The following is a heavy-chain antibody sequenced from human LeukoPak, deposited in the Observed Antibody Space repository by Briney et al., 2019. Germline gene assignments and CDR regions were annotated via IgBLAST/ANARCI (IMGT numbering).Heavy chain of an antibody. CDR2: IWNDGSNK. CDR3: ARDYCNSTSCLFDY. Sequence: GGSLRLSCAASGFTFSSYGMHWVRQAPGKGLEWVAVIWNDGSNKYYADSVKGRFTISRDNSKNTLYLQMNSLRAEDTAVYYCARDYCNSTSCLFDYWGQGTLVTVSS. CDR1: GFTFSSYG. D-gene: IGHD2-2*01. J-gene: IGHJ4*02. V-gene: IGHV3-33*01.